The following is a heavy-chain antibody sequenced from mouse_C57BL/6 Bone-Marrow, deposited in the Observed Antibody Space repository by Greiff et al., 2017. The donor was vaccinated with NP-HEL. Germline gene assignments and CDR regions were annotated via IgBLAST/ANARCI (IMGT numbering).Heavy chain of an antibody. D-gene: IGHD2-3*01. CDR2: IDPENGDT. J-gene: IGHJ1*03. Sequence: VQLQQSGAELVRPGASVKLSCTASGFNIKDDYMHWVKQRPEQGLEWIGWIDPENGDTEYASKFQGKATITADTSSNTAYLQLSSLTSEDTAVYYCTPGLLYWYIDVWGTGTTVTVSS. CDR3: TPGLLYWYIDV. V-gene: IGHV14-4*01. CDR1: GFNIKDDY.